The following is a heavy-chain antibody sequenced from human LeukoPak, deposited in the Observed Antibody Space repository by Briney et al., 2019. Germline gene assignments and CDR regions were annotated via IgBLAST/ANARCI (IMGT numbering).Heavy chain of an antibody. CDR3: ARVGRHGQYYVWGSYRSFAFDI. J-gene: IGHJ3*02. CDR1: GGSISSYY. CDR2: IYYSGST. Sequence: PSETLSLTCTVSGGSISSYYWSWIRQPPGKGLEWIGYIYYSGSTNYNPSLKSRVTISVDTSKNQFSLKLSSVTAADTAVYYCARVGRHGQYYVWGSYRSFAFDIWGQGTMVTVSS. V-gene: IGHV4-59*01. D-gene: IGHD3-16*02.